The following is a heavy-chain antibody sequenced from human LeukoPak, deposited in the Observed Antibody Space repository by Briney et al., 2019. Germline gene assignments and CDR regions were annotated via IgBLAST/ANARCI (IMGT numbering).Heavy chain of an antibody. CDR1: GYTFTTYW. CDR3: ATWTAGRFDY. CDR2: IYPDDSDT. D-gene: IGHD6-19*01. J-gene: IGHJ4*02. V-gene: IGHV5-51*01. Sequence: KISCKGSGYTFTTYWIGWVRQMPGKGLEWMGNIYPDDSDTRYSPSFQGQVTISVDKSISTAYLQWSGLKASDTAIYYCATWTAGRFDYWGQGTLVTVSS.